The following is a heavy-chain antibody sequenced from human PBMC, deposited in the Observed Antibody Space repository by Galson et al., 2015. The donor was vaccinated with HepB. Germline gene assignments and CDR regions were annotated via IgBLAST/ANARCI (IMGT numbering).Heavy chain of an antibody. V-gene: IGHV3-7*02. J-gene: IGHJ2*01. D-gene: IGHD3-22*01. CDR3: ARALVVIDHWYFDL. CDR2: IKEDGSEK. Sequence: SLRLSCAASEFILSMYWMNWVRQAPGKGLEWVANIKEDGSEKNYVDSVKGRFTISRDNAKNSLYLQMNSLRAEDTAVYYCARALVVIDHWYFDLWGRGTLVTVSS. CDR1: EFILSMYW.